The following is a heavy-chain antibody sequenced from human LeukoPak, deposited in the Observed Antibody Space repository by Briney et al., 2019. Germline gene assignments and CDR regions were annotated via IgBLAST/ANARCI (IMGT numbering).Heavy chain of an antibody. Sequence: AGGSLRLSCAASGFTFSSYGMHWVRQAPGKGLEWVAFIRYDGSNKYYADSVKGRFTISRDNSKNTLYLQMNSLRAEDTAVYYCAKDPSSWYYFDYWGQGTLVTVSS. D-gene: IGHD6-13*01. V-gene: IGHV3-30*02. CDR1: GFTFSSYG. J-gene: IGHJ4*02. CDR2: IRYDGSNK. CDR3: AKDPSSWYYFDY.